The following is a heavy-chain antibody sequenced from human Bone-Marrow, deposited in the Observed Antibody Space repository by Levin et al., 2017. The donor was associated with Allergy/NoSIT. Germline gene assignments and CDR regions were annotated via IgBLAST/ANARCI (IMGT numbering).Heavy chain of an antibody. CDR3: TAIAVPPP. Sequence: GGSLRLSCAASGFTFSNTGMSWVRQAPGKGLEWVGHIKSKTDGGTTDYAAPVKGRFTISRDDSKNTLYMQMNSLKTEDTAVYYCTAIAVPPPWGQGTLVTVSS. J-gene: IGHJ4*02. CDR1: GFTFSNTG. V-gene: IGHV3-15*01. CDR2: IKSKTDGGTT. D-gene: IGHD6-19*01.